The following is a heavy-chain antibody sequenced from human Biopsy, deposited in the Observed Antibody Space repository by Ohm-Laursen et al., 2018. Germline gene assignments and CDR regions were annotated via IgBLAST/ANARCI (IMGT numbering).Heavy chain of an antibody. CDR3: GNEVHGRGY. J-gene: IGHJ4*02. Sequence: SDTLSLTCAVFGKTFSDYQWSWIRQPPGKGLEWIGQINQAGTTNYNPSLKSRVSISADASKYEFSLRLTSVTAADTAVYLCGNEVHGRGYWGLGAQATVSS. V-gene: IGHV4-34*08. D-gene: IGHD2-15*01. CDR2: INQAGTT. CDR1: GKTFSDYQ.